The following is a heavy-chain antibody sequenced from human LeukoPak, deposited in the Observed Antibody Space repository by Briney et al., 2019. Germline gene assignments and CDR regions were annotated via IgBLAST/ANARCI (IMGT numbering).Heavy chain of an antibody. D-gene: IGHD2-2*01. CDR3: ARSMAVPAAMSYYYGMDV. CDR2: IYPGDSDT. J-gene: IGHJ6*04. V-gene: IGHV5-51*01. CDR1: GYSFTSYW. Sequence: GESLKNSCKGSGYSFTSYWIGWMRQMPGKGLEWMGSIYPGDSDTRYSPSFQGQVTISADKSISTAYLQWSSLKASDTAMYYCARSMAVPAAMSYYYGMDVWGKGTTVTVSS.